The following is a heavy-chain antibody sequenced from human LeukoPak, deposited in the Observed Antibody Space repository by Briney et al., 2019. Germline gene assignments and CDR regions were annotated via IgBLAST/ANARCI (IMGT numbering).Heavy chain of an antibody. CDR3: VRLRRNSDTSGYYYYYDF. CDR2: ISVRSNYI. Sequence: GGSLRLSCAASGYTFSSFSINWVRQAPGKGLEWVSSISVRSNYIYYADSVRGRFSISRDEARDSLYLQMNSLRAEDTAVYYCVRLRRNSDTSGYYYYYDFWGQGTLVTVSS. CDR1: GYTFSSFS. V-gene: IGHV3-21*01. D-gene: IGHD3-22*01. J-gene: IGHJ4*02.